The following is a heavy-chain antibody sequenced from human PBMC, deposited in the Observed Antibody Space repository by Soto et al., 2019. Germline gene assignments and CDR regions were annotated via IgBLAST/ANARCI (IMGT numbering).Heavy chain of an antibody. CDR1: GFDFSNTW. CDR2: INSDGSSI. J-gene: IGHJ4*02. CDR3: AKDWYHTIDS. Sequence: GGSLRLSCATSGFDFSNTWIHWVRQVPGQGLVWVSRINSDGSSIIYADSVKGRFTLPRDNAKNTVHLQMSSLRVEDTAVYYCAKDWYHTIDSWGQGIPVTVSS. V-gene: IGHV3-74*01. D-gene: IGHD1-20*01.